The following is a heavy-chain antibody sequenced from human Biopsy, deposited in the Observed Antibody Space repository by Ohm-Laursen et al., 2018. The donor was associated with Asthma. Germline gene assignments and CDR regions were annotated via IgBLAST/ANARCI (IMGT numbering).Heavy chain of an antibody. Sequence: SDTLSLTCAVYGGSFSSNYWSWIRQTPGKGLEWLGDTHHSGNNNYNPSPSRPLTLSVETSKRHFPLWLTSVTAADTAVYYCARGSSSRLSQRELLVSGGKRAHSYYGMDVWGQGTTVTVSS. V-gene: IGHV4-34*01. J-gene: IGHJ6*02. D-gene: IGHD1-26*01. CDR1: GGSFSSNY. CDR3: ARGSSSRLSQRELLVSGGKRAHSYYGMDV. CDR2: THHSGNN.